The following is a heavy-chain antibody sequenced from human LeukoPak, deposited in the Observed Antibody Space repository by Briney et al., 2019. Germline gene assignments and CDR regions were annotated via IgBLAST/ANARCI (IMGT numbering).Heavy chain of an antibody. Sequence: GASVKVSCKASGYTFTGYFVHWVRQAPGQGLQWMGWINPNTGGTNYAQKFQGRVTMTTDTSTSTAYMELRSLRSDDTAVYYCASNGQQLVPKAPLDVWGKGTTVTVSS. D-gene: IGHD6-13*01. V-gene: IGHV1-2*02. CDR3: ASNGQQLVPKAPLDV. CDR2: INPNTGGT. J-gene: IGHJ6*04. CDR1: GYTFTGYF.